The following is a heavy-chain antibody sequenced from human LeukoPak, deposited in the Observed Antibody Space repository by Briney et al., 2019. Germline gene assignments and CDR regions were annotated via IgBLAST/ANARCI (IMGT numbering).Heavy chain of an antibody. J-gene: IGHJ5*02. Sequence: GGSLRLSCAASGFTFSSYSMNWVRQAPGKGLEWVSAISGSGGSTYYADSVKGRFTISRDNAKNSLYLQMNSLRAEDTAVYYCAGQSRLGYCSGGSCYSQPFDPWGQGTLVTVSS. D-gene: IGHD2-15*01. CDR3: AGQSRLGYCSGGSCYSQPFDP. V-gene: IGHV3-21*01. CDR2: ISGSGGST. CDR1: GFTFSSYS.